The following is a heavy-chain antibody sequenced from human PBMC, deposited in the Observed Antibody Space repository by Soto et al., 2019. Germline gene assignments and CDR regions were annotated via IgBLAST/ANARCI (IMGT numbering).Heavy chain of an antibody. D-gene: IGHD2-21*01. V-gene: IGHV4-34*02. CDR2: VTHSGST. CDR1: GGSLRGSY. Sequence: QVHLQQWGAGLLKPSETLSLTCGVYGGSLRGSYWSWIRQPPGKALEWLGKVTHSGSTTFNPSLKSRVRVSVDTSDHQFSLKLTSVTAAATAVYYCARGHIPVYGPVPDYFDSWGQGTLVTVSS. J-gene: IGHJ4*02. CDR3: ARGHIPVYGPVPDYFDS.